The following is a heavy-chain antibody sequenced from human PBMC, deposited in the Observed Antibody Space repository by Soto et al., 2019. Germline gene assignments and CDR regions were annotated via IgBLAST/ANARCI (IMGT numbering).Heavy chain of an antibody. V-gene: IGHV3-23*01. CDR2: ISGSGGST. J-gene: IGHJ4*02. Sequence: EVKLLESGGGLVQPGGSLRLPCAASGFTFSSYAMSWVRQAPGKGLEWVSAISGSGGSTYYADSVKGRFTISRDNSKNPLYLQMNSLRAEDTAVYYCGSVRKGHGYSGYVWGQGTLVTVSS. CDR1: GFTFSSYA. D-gene: IGHD5-12*01. CDR3: GSVRKGHGYSGYV.